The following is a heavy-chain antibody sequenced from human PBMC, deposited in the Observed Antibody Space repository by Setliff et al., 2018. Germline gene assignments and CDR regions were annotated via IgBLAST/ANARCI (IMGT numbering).Heavy chain of an antibody. J-gene: IGHJ4*02. CDR3: ARINFYVSSGYYYAPDY. V-gene: IGHV1-18*01. CDR2: INNYSFKT. Sequence: ASVKVSCKTSGYTFTNYGITWMRQAPGQGLEWMGWINNYSFKTNYPQKFLGRVTVTTDTSTGPAYMELGSLTSDDTAIYYCARINFYVSSGYYYAPDYWGPGTLVTVSS. CDR1: GYTFTNYG. D-gene: IGHD3-22*01.